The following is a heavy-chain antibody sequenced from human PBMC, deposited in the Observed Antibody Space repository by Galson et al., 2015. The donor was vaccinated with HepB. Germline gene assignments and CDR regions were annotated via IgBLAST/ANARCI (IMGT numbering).Heavy chain of an antibody. CDR2: IIPIFGTA. D-gene: IGHD3-10*01. CDR3: ARDRYDGSGSYTYYFDY. CDR1: GGTFSSYA. V-gene: IGHV1-69*13. Sequence: SVKVSCKASGGTFSSYAISWVRQAPGQGLEWMGGIIPIFGTANYAQKFQGRVTITADESTSTAHMELSSLRSEDTAVYYCARDRYDGSGSYTYYFDYWGQGTLVTVSS. J-gene: IGHJ4*02.